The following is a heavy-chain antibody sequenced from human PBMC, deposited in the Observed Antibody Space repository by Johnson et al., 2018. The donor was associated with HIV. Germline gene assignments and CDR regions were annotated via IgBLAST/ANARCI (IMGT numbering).Heavy chain of an antibody. Sequence: VQLVESGGGLVQPGGSLRLPCAASGFTFSNAWMTWVRQAPGKGLEWVGRIKSISDGGTTDYAAPVRGRFSISRDDSETTVYLQMNSLKIEDTAVYYCTTNFWSGFYPDAFDIWGQGTIVTVSS. J-gene: IGHJ3*02. CDR3: TTNFWSGFYPDAFDI. V-gene: IGHV3-15*01. CDR1: GFTFSNAW. CDR2: IKSISDGGTT. D-gene: IGHD3-3*01.